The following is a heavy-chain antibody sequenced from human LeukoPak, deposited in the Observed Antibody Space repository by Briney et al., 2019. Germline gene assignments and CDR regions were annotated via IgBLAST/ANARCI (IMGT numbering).Heavy chain of an antibody. CDR3: ARTPLGRLYDY. Sequence: GASVKVSCKTSGYTFTTYYMHWVRQAPGQGLEWMGIINPTGGSTSYAQKFQGRVTMTRDMSTSTVYMELSSLRSEDTAVYYCARTPLGRLYDYWGQGTLVTVSS. V-gene: IGHV1-46*03. D-gene: IGHD2-8*01. CDR1: GYTFTTYY. CDR2: INPTGGST. J-gene: IGHJ4*02.